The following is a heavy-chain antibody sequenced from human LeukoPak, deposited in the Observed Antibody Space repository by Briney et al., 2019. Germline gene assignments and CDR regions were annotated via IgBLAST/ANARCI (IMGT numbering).Heavy chain of an antibody. CDR1: SGSISSSGFF. CDR2: AHYSGGT. V-gene: IGHV4-39*07. CDR3: AGENNGSPRY. J-gene: IGHJ4*02. Sequence: KPSETLSLTCIVSSGSISSSGFFWSWTRQSPGKGLEWIGSAHYSGGTYYTPSLKSRVTISLDTSKNQSSLTMNSVTAADTAVYFCAGENNGSPRYWGKGTQVTVSS. D-gene: IGHD2-8*01.